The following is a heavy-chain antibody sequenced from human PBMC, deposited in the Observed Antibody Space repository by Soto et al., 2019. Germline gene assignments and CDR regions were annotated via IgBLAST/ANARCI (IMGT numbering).Heavy chain of an antibody. J-gene: IGHJ5*02. CDR3: ARVLPYFDWLLAPPNWFDP. Sequence: SETLSLTCTVSGGSISSGGYYWSWIRQHPGKGLEWIGYIYYSGSTYYNPSLKSRVTISVDTSKNQFSLKLSSVTAADTAVYYCARVLPYFDWLLAPPNWFDPWGQGTLVTVSS. V-gene: IGHV4-31*03. CDR2: IYYSGST. CDR1: GGSISSGGYY. D-gene: IGHD3-9*01.